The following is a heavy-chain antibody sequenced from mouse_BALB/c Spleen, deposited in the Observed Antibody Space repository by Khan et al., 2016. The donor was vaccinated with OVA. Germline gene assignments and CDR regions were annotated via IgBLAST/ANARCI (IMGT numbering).Heavy chain of an antibody. D-gene: IGHD1-1*01. J-gene: IGHJ3*01. CDR1: GYTFTSYW. CDR2: INPSTGYT. Sequence: QVQLQQSGAELVKPGASVKMSCKASGYTFTSYWMHWVKQRPGQGLEWIGYINPSTGYTDYNQRFKDKATLTADKSSSTAYMQLSSLTSEDSAVYYCANHGSSSAWFTYWGQGTLVTVSA. CDR3: ANHGSSSAWFTY. V-gene: IGHV1-7*01.